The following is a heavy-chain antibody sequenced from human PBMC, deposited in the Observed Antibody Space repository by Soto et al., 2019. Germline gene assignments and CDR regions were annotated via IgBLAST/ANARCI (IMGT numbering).Heavy chain of an antibody. V-gene: IGHV5-51*01. D-gene: IGHD2-2*01. J-gene: IGHJ6*02. CDR1: GCSFKKYW. CDR3: ARLYCSSMSCSYYYCMDV. Sequence: PGESLEIYWYGSGCSFKKYWIGLGRQMPGKGMEGMGIIYAGDSDTRYCPTFQGQVTVSADKSISTAFLQWSSLKASDTAMSYCARLYCSSMSCSYYYCMDVWGRGTTVTVPS. CDR2: IYAGDSDT.